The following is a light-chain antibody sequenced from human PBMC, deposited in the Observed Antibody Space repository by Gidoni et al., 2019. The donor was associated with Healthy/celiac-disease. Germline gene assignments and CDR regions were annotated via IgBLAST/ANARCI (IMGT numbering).Light chain of an antibody. CDR3: QQSYSTFWT. J-gene: IGKJ1*01. CDR2: AAS. V-gene: IGKV1-39*01. Sequence: DLLMTQSLPSLSASVGDRVTITCRESQNISSYLHWYQQKPGKAPKLLINAASNLQSGVPSRFSGSGSGTDFTLTISSLQPEDFATYYCQQSYSTFWTFGQGTKVEIK. CDR1: QNISSY.